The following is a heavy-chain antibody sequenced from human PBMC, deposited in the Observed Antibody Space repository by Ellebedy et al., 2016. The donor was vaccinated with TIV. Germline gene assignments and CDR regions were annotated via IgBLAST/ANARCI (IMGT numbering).Heavy chain of an antibody. CDR3: ARGKDAFDV. J-gene: IGHJ3*01. V-gene: IGHV1-2*02. Sequence: ASVKVSXXASGYTFTGYFIHWVRQAPGQGLEWVGYIIPNSGDTKYAQKFQGRVTMTRDTSIKTAYMELSSLRSDDTAFYYCARGKDAFDVWGQGTVVIVSS. CDR1: GYTFTGYF. CDR2: IIPNSGDT.